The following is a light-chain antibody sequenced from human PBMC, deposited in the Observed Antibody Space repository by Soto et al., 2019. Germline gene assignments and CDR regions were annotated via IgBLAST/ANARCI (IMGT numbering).Light chain of an antibody. CDR2: GAS. V-gene: IGKV3-15*01. CDR1: QSVGTY. J-gene: IGKJ1*01. Sequence: EIVMTQSPATLSVSPGERATLSCRASQSVGTYLAWYQQKPGQAPRLLIYGASTRAAGISPRFSGGGSGTEVTLTISSLQSEDGAVYYCQQYNDWPRTFGQGTKVGIK. CDR3: QQYNDWPRT.